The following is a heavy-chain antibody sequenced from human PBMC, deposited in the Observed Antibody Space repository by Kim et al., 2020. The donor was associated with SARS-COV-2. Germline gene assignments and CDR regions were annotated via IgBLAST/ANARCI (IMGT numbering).Heavy chain of an antibody. CDR3: AGVNSRIVVD. Sequence: SETLSLTCTVSGGSISSGGYYWSWIRQHPGKGLEWIGYIYYSGSTYYNPSLKSRVTISVDTSKNQFSLKLSSVTAADTAVYYCAGVNSRIVVDWGQGSLVTVSS. D-gene: IGHD3-22*01. V-gene: IGHV4-31*03. CDR1: GGSISSGGYY. CDR2: IYYSGST. J-gene: IGHJ1*01.